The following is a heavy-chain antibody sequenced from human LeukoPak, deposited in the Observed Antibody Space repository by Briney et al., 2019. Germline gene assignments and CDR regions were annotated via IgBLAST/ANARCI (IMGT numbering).Heavy chain of an antibody. CDR1: GFTFSDYY. J-gene: IGHJ4*02. V-gene: IGHV3-11*01. Sequence: PGGSLRLSRAASGFTFSDYYMSWIRQAPGKGLEWVSYISSSGSTIYYADSVKGRFTISRDNAKNSLYLQMNSLRAEDTAVYYCARSSLSVISTFDFDYWGQGTLVTVSS. CDR3: ARSSLSVISTFDFDY. D-gene: IGHD2-21*01. CDR2: ISSSGSTI.